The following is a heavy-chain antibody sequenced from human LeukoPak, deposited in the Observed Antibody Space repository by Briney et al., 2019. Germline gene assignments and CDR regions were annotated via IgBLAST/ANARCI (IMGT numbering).Heavy chain of an antibody. CDR1: GFTFSSYS. V-gene: IGHV3-21*01. CDR2: ISSSSSYI. CDR3: AREVSHIPDY. Sequence: GGSLRLSCAASGFTFSSYSMNWVRQAPGKGLEWVSSISSSSSYIYYADSVKGRFTISRDNAKNSLYLQMNSLRVEDTAVYYCAREVSHIPDYWGQGTLVTVSS. J-gene: IGHJ4*02. D-gene: IGHD2-21*01.